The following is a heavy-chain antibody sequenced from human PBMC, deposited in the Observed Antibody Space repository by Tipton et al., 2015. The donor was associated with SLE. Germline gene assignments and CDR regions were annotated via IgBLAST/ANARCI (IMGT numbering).Heavy chain of an antibody. Sequence: SLRLSCAASGFSLSTYTMHWVRQAPGKGLEWLAVLASDGSDKYYADPVKGRFTISRDNSKNTLYLQMSSLRAEDTAVYYCAKEKGSAQYYFDYWGQGTLVTVSS. D-gene: IGHD6-19*01. CDR2: LASDGSDK. CDR1: GFSLSTYT. CDR3: AKEKGSAQYYFDY. V-gene: IGHV3-30*04. J-gene: IGHJ4*02.